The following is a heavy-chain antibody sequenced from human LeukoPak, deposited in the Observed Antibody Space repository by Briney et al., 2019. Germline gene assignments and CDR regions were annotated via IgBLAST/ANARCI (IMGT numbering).Heavy chain of an antibody. D-gene: IGHD3-22*01. V-gene: IGHV3-30-3*01. CDR2: ISYDGSNK. J-gene: IGHJ4*02. CDR1: GFTFSSYA. Sequence: GGSLRLSCAPSGFTFSSYAMHGVPGAPGKGREGVAVISYDGSNKYYADSVKGRFTISRDNSKNTLYLQMNSLRAEDTAVYYCARDPDSSRYYSLYFNYWGQGTLVTVSS. CDR3: ARDPDSSRYYSLYFNY.